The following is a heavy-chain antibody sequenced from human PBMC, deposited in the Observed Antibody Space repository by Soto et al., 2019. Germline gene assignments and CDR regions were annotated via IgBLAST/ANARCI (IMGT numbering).Heavy chain of an antibody. CDR3: TRDPRITDF. CDR1: GFSLRDYY. Sequence: QVRLVESGGGLVKPEGSLTLSCAASGFSLRDYYMTWIRQAPGKGLELLSYNNPGGDVIKYVDSVKGRFTISRDNAKNSLYLHMNNLRAEDTAVYYCTRDPRITDFWGQGTLVTVSS. D-gene: IGHD3-16*01. V-gene: IGHV3-11*01. J-gene: IGHJ4*02. CDR2: NNPGGDVI.